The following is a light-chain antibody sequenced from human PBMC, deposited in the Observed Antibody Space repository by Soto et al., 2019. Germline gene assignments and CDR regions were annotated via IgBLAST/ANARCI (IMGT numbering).Light chain of an antibody. Sequence: QSALTQPPSASGSPGHSVTISCTGTSSDVGGYNSVSWYQQYPGKAPKLMIYEVTKRPSGVPDRFSGSRSGNTASLTVSGLQAEDEADYYCSSYAGSNNHVVFGGGTKL. J-gene: IGLJ2*01. V-gene: IGLV2-8*01. CDR2: EVT. CDR3: SSYAGSNNHVV. CDR1: SSDVGGYNS.